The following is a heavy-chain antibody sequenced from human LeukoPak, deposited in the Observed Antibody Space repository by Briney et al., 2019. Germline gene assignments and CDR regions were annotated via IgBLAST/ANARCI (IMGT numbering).Heavy chain of an antibody. CDR3: ASTPQYCTNGVCSQDAFDI. CDR1: AYSISSGYY. J-gene: IGHJ3*02. CDR2: LSHSGST. V-gene: IGHV4-38-2*02. D-gene: IGHD2-8*01. Sequence: SETLSLTCTVSAYSISSGYYWGWIRQPPGKGLEWIGSLSHSGSTYYNPSLKSRVTISVDKSKNQFSLKLSSVTAADTAVYYCASTPQYCTNGVCSQDAFDIWGQGTMVTVSS.